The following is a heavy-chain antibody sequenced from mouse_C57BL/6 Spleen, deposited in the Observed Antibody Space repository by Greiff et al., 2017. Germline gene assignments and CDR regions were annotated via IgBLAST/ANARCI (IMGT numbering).Heavy chain of an antibody. J-gene: IGHJ3*01. D-gene: IGHD4-1*01. CDR1: GYTFTSYW. CDR2: IDPNSGGT. Sequence: QVQLQQPGAELVKPGASVKLSCKASGYTFTSYWMHWVKQRPGRGLEWLGRIDPNSGGTKYNEKFKSKATLTVDKPSSTAYMQLSSLTSEDSAVYYCARSDWEKGAWFAYWGQGTLVTVSA. V-gene: IGHV1-72*01. CDR3: ARSDWEKGAWFAY.